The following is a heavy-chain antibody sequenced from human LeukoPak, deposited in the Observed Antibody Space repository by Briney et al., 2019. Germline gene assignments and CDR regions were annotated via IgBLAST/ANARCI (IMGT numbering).Heavy chain of an antibody. D-gene: IGHD1-1*01. V-gene: IGHV1-69*13. J-gene: IGHJ6*02. CDR3: ARVLERRLDYYYGMDV. CDR2: IIPIFGTA. Sequence: GASVKVSCKASGGTFSSYAISWVRRAPGQGLEWMGGIIPIFGTANYAQKFQGRVTITADESTSTAYMELSSLRSEDTAVYYCARVLERRLDYYYGMDVWGQGTTVTVSS. CDR1: GGTFSSYA.